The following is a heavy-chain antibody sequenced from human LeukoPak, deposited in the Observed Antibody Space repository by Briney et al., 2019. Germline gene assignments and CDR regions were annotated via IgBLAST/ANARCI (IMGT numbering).Heavy chain of an antibody. CDR1: RFTFTTYA. V-gene: IGHV3-23*01. J-gene: IGHJ4*02. D-gene: IGHD5-12*01. CDR2: ISNTGDST. Sequence: GGSLRLSCAASRFTFTTYAMSWVRQAPGKGLEWVSAISNTGDSTYHADSVKGRFTISRDNSKNTLFLQMNSLRAEDTAVYYCAKDNDPRAYSAYDSYDYWGQGTLVTVSS. CDR3: AKDNDPRAYSAYDSYDY.